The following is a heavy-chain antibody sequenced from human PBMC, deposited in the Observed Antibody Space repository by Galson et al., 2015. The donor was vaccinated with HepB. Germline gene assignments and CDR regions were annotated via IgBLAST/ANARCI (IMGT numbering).Heavy chain of an antibody. CDR3: ARTGYSSILEGAFDI. Sequence: SVKVSCKASGYTFTSYGISWVRQAPGQGLEWMGRIIPILGIANYAQKFQGRVTITADKSTSTAYMELSSLRSEDTAVYYCARTGYSSILEGAFDIWGQGTMVTVSS. CDR2: IIPILGIA. CDR1: GYTFTSYG. D-gene: IGHD6-13*01. V-gene: IGHV1-69*04. J-gene: IGHJ3*02.